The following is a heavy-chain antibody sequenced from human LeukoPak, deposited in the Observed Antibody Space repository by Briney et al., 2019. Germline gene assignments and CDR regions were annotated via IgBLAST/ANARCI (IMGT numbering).Heavy chain of an antibody. CDR1: GFTFDDYA. V-gene: IGHV3-48*03. J-gene: IGHJ6*04. CDR2: ISSSGSTI. Sequence: PGRSLRLSCAASGFTFDDYAMNWVRQAPGKGLEWVSYISSSGSTIYYADSVKGRFTISRDNAKNSLYLQMNSLRAEGTAVYYCAELGITMIGGVWGKGTTVTISS. CDR3: AELGITMIGGV. D-gene: IGHD3-10*02.